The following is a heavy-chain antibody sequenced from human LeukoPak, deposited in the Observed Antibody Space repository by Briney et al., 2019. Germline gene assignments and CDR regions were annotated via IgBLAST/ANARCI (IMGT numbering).Heavy chain of an antibody. D-gene: IGHD3-22*01. Sequence: SETLSLTCTVSGGSISSGSYYWSWIRQPAGKGLEWIGRIYTSGSTNYNPSLKSRVTISVDTSKNQFSLKLSSVTAADTAVYYCASHYYDSSGQDYWGQGTLVTVSS. CDR2: IYTSGST. V-gene: IGHV4-61*02. J-gene: IGHJ4*02. CDR1: GGSISSGSYY. CDR3: ASHYYDSSGQDY.